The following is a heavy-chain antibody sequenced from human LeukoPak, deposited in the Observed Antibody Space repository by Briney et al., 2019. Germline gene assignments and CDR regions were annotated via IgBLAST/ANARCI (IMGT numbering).Heavy chain of an antibody. CDR3: AKDAQRGFDYSNSLDK. D-gene: IGHD4-11*01. CDR2: IWSDGTNR. J-gene: IGHJ4*02. V-gene: IGHV3-33*06. CDR1: GFRFSSYE. Sequence: PGGSLRLSCAASGFRFSSYEMNWVRQAPGKGLEWVAVIWSDGTNRYYGDPVRGRFTISRDNFQRTVYLQMNSLRAEDTAVYYCAKDAQRGFDYSNSLDKWGQGTLVTVSS.